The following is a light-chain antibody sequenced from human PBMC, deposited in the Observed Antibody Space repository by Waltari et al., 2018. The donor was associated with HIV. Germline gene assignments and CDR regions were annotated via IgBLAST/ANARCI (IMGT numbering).Light chain of an antibody. CDR2: DTS. V-gene: IGKV3-20*01. J-gene: IGKJ1*01. Sequence: EIVLTQSPGTLSLSPGERATLSCRASQSVCSSSLTWYQQKPGQAPRLLIYDTSSRATGIPDRFSGSGSGTDFTLTISRLEPEDFAVYYCQQYGSSPWTFGHGTKVEIK. CDR1: QSVCSSS. CDR3: QQYGSSPWT.